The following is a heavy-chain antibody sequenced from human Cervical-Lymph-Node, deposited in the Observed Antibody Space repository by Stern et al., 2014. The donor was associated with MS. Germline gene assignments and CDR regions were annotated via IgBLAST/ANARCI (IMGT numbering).Heavy chain of an antibody. CDR1: GGSISSYY. Sequence: QVQLVQSGPGLVKPSETLSLTCSVSGGSISSYYWNWIRQPPGKGLEWIANVHYSGTTNHNPSLTSRVTILLDTAMNKISLKLTFDTAADTAVYYCAGSGTYYPDYWGQGILVTVSS. CDR3: AGSGTYYPDY. J-gene: IGHJ4*02. V-gene: IGHV4-59*08. CDR2: VHYSGTT. D-gene: IGHD3-3*01.